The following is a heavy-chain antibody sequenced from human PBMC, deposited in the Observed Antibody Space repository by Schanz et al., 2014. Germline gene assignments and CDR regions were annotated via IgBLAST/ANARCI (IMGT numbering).Heavy chain of an antibody. CDR2: ISAFDDKT. Sequence: QGQLVQSGAEVKKPGASVKVSCKASGYTFTSYGITWVRQAPGQGPEWMGWISAFDDKTDYAQNFQGRLIMTTDTSTTTVYMELRGLRSDDTAVYYCARETTIITGGAFDVWGQGTSVTVSS. CDR1: GYTFTSYG. D-gene: IGHD3-9*01. J-gene: IGHJ6*02. CDR3: ARETTIITGGAFDV. V-gene: IGHV1-18*01.